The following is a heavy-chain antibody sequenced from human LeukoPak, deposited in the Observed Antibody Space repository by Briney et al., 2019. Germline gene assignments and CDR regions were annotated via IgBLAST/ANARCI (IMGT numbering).Heavy chain of an antibody. D-gene: IGHD2-8*01. V-gene: IGHV1-2*06. J-gene: IGHJ6*03. CDR3: ARSAEHCNNGVCFTDYYMDV. CDR2: INPNSGDT. CDR1: GYTFSVSY. Sequence: ASATVSCKASGYTFSVSYIHWVRQAPGQGLEWLGRINPNSGDTNYAQNLHGRVTMTRDTSITTAYMELNSLTSDDTAVYFCARSAEHCNNGVCFTDYYMDVWGKGTTVTVSS.